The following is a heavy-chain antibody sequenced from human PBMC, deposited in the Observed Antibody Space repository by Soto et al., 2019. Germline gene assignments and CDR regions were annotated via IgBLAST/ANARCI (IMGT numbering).Heavy chain of an antibody. CDR2: ISGSGGST. CDR3: AKGGRARPFDY. J-gene: IGHJ4*02. CDR1: GFTFSSYA. V-gene: IGHV3-23*01. D-gene: IGHD6-6*01. Sequence: EVQLLESGGGLVQPGGSLRLSCAASGFTFSSYAMSWVRQAPVEGLEWVSAISGSGGSTYYADSVKGRFTISRDNSKNTLYLQMNSMRAEDTAVYYCAKGGRARPFDYWGQGTLVTVSS.